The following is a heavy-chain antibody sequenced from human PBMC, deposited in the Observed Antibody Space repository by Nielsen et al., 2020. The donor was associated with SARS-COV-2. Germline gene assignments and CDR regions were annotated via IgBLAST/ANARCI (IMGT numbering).Heavy chain of an antibody. D-gene: IGHD1-26*01. J-gene: IGHJ3*02. CDR2: IYPGKSET. CDR3: ARRQHSGSYSYAFDI. Sequence: GESLKISCKGSGYGFNNYWLGWVRQMPGKGLEWLGIIYPGKSETRYSSSFEGQVIFSVDKSINTAFMQWVSLKASDTAMYYCARRQHSGSYSYAFDIWGQGTMVTVSS. CDR1: GYGFNNYW. V-gene: IGHV5-51*01.